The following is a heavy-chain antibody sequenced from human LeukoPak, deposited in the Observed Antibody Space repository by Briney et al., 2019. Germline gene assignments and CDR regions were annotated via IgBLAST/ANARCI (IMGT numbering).Heavy chain of an antibody. V-gene: IGHV4-34*01. CDR1: GGSFSGYY. D-gene: IGHD2-2*02. J-gene: IGHJ5*02. CDR3: GRRYIPVFNWFDP. Sequence: PSETLSLTCAVYGGSFSGYYWSWIRQPPGKGLEWIGEINHSGSTNYNPSLKSRVTISVDTSKNQFSLKLSSVTAADTAVYYCGRRYIPVFNWFDPWGQGTLVTVSS. CDR2: INHSGST.